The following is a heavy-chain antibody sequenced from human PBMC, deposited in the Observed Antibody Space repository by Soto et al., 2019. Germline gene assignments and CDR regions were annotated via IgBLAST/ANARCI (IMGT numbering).Heavy chain of an antibody. J-gene: IGHJ4*02. CDR3: VHRSGMGGNRGLPGH. D-gene: IGHD3-16*01. CDR1: GFSLSTSEEG. CDR2: IYWDDDK. Sequence: QITLKESGPTLVKPTQTLTLTCTFSGFSLSTSEEGVGWIRQPPGKALEWLALIYWDDDKRYSPSLKSRLTIPKETSKNQVLLTMTNIDPVDTATYYCVHRSGMGGNRGLPGHWGQGTLVTVSS. V-gene: IGHV2-5*02.